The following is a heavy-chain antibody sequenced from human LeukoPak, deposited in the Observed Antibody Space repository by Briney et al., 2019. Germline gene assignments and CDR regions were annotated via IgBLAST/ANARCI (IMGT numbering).Heavy chain of an antibody. CDR2: ISYDGSNK. Sequence: GGSLRLFCAASGFTFSSYAMHWVRQAAGKGLEWVAVISYDGSNKYYADSVKGRFTISRDNSKNTLYLQMNSLRAEDTAVYYCAKPQWELFYFDYWGQGTLVTVSS. CDR1: GFTFSSYA. D-gene: IGHD1-26*01. CDR3: AKPQWELFYFDY. J-gene: IGHJ4*02. V-gene: IGHV3-30-3*02.